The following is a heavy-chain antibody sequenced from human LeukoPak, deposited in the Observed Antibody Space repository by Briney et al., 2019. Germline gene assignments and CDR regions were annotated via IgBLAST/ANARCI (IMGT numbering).Heavy chain of an antibody. J-gene: IGHJ4*02. V-gene: IGHV3-33*01. CDR3: ARAVGPFDY. Sequence: GGSLRLSCAASGFTFSTYGMHWVRQAPGMGLEWVAVIWFDGSNKYYGDSVKGRFTISRDNSKDTLYLQMNSLRAEDTAVYYCARAVGPFDYWGQGTLVTVAS. CDR1: GFTFSTYG. CDR2: IWFDGSNK.